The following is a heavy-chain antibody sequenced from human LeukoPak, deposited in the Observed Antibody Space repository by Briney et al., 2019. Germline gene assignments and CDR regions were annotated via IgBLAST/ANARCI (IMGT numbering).Heavy chain of an antibody. CDR1: GGSISGYY. CDR3: ARRGASGNWFDP. D-gene: IGHD1-26*01. CDR2: TYTSGST. V-gene: IGHV4-4*09. J-gene: IGHJ5*02. Sequence: ASETLSLTCTVSGGSISGYYWSWIRQPPGKGLEWIGYTYTSGSTNYNPSLKSRVTISVDTSKNQFSLKLSSVTAADTAVYYCARRGASGNWFDPWGQGTLVTVSS.